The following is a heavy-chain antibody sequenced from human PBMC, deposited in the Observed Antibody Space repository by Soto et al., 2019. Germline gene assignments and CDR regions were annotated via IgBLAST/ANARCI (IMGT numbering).Heavy chain of an antibody. Sequence: SVKVSCKASGGTFSRYAISWVRQAPGQGLEWMGGIIPIFGTANYAQKFQGRVTITADESTSTAYMELSSLRSEDTAVYYCAIAYYYGSGSYYIQYSDAFDIWGQGTMVTVSS. CDR1: GGTFSRYA. V-gene: IGHV1-69*13. D-gene: IGHD3-10*01. CDR2: IIPIFGTA. CDR3: AIAYYYGSGSYYIQYSDAFDI. J-gene: IGHJ3*02.